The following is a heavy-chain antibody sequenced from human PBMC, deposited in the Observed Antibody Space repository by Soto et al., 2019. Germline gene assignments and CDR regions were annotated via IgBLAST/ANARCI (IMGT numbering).Heavy chain of an antibody. CDR2: IIPIFGTA. J-gene: IGHJ5*02. D-gene: IGHD2-15*01. V-gene: IGHV1-69*13. CDR3: AGGQDIVVVAAGLDP. Sequence: GASVKVCCKASGGTFSSYAIGWVRQAPGQGLEWMGGIIPIFGTANYAQKFQGRVTITADESTSTAYMELSSLRSEDTAVYYCAGGQDIVVVAAGLDPWGQGTLVTVSS. CDR1: GGTFSSYA.